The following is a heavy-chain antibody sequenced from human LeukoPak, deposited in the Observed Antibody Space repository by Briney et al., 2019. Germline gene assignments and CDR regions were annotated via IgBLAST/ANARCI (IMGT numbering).Heavy chain of an antibody. CDR1: GFTFNYYA. CDR3: AREWGAAVDY. J-gene: IGHJ4*02. Sequence: AGGSLRLSCAASGFTFNYYAMSWVRQAPGKGLEWVSSISGSGGTTYYTDSVKGRFTLSRDNSKNTLHLQMNSLRPEDTAVYYCAREWGAAVDYWGQGTLVTVSS. V-gene: IGHV3-23*01. CDR2: ISGSGGTT. D-gene: IGHD6-13*01.